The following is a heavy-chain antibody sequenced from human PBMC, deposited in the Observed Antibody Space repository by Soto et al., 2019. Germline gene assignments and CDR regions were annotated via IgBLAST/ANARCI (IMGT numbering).Heavy chain of an antibody. J-gene: IGHJ5*02. V-gene: IGHV4-39*01. CDR3: ASNYYSNYAKNWFDP. CDR1: GGSISSSSYY. Sequence: QLQLQESGPGLVKPSETLSLTCTVSGGSISSSSYYWGWIRQPPGKGLEGIGSIYYSGSTYYNPSLKRRVTISVDTSKNQFSLKLSSVTAADTAVYYCASNYYSNYAKNWFDPWGQGTLVTVSS. D-gene: IGHD4-4*01. CDR2: IYYSGST.